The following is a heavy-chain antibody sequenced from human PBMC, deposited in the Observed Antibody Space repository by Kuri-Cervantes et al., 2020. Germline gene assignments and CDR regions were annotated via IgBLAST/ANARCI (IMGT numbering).Heavy chain of an antibody. CDR2: ISYDGSNK. CDR3: ARGTECSGGSCANDAFDI. V-gene: IGHV3-30*03. D-gene: IGHD2-15*01. CDR1: GFTFSSYG. Sequence: GGSLRLSCAASGFTFSSYGMHWVRQAPGKGLEWVAVISYDGSNKYYADSVKGRFTISRDNSKNTLYLQMNSLRAEDTAVYYCARGTECSGGSCANDAFDIWGQGTMVTVSS. J-gene: IGHJ3*02.